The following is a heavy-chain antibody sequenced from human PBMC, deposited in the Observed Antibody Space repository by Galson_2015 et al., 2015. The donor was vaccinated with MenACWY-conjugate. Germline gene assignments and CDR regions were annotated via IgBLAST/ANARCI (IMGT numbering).Heavy chain of an antibody. J-gene: IGHJ6*03. CDR3: ARNYYDSSGYYHVHYYMDV. CDR1: GYTFTSYG. CDR2: ISAYNGNT. Sequence: SVKVSCKASGYTFTSYGISWVRQAPGQGLEWMGWISAYNGNTNYAQKLQGRVTMTTDTSTSTAYMELRSLRSDDTAVYYCARNYYDSSGYYHVHYYMDVWGKGTTVTVSS. D-gene: IGHD3-22*01. V-gene: IGHV1-18*01.